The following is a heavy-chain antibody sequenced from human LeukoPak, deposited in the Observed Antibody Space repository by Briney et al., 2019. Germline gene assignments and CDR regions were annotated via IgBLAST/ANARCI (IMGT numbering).Heavy chain of an antibody. D-gene: IGHD6-13*01. Sequence: RASVTVSFKASGYTFTGYYMHWVRQAPGQGLEWMGWINPNSGGTNYSQKFQGRVTMTRDTSISTAYMELSRLRSDDTAVYYCARGSRSSWYGVYYYYYMDVWGKGTTVTVSS. CDR3: ARGSRSSWYGVYYYYYMDV. J-gene: IGHJ6*03. V-gene: IGHV1-2*02. CDR1: GYTFTGYY. CDR2: INPNSGGT.